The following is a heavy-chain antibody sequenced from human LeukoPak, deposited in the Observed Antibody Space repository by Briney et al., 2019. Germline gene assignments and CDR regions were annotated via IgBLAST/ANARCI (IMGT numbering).Heavy chain of an antibody. J-gene: IGHJ4*02. CDR2: INNDWWET. D-gene: IGHD6-25*01. Sequence: EWSVTLSCAVSGFNFSTYWIHWVRQAPGKGLVWVSLINNDWWETTYGDSAKGRFTVSRDNDKNSLFPEMNSLRVEETAVYYCARGTAATAGIDYWGQGTLVTVSS. CDR1: GFNFSTYW. CDR3: ARGTAATAGIDY. V-gene: IGHV3-74*01.